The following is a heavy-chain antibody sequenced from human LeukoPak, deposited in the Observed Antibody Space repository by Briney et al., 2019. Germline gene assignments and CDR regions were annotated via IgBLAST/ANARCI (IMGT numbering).Heavy chain of an antibody. CDR3: AGISGYNSYYFDY. D-gene: IGHD3-22*01. V-gene: IGHV3-30*02. Sequence: PGGSLRLSCAASGFTFSSYGMHWVRQAPGKGLEWVAFIRFDGNNKYYADSVKGQFTISRDNSKNTLYLQMNSLRAEDTAVYYCAGISGYNSYYFDYWAQGTLVTVSS. J-gene: IGHJ4*02. CDR2: IRFDGNNK. CDR1: GFTFSSYG.